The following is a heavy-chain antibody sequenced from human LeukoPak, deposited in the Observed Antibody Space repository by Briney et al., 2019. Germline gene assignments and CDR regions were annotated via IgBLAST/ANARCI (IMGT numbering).Heavy chain of an antibody. V-gene: IGHV1-2*02. CDR3: ARDPDCSGGSCYRGYYFDY. Sequence: EASVKVSCKASGYTFTGYYMHWVRQAPGQGLEWMGWINPNSGGTNYAQKFQGRVTLTRDTSISTAYMEVRRLGSDDTAVYYCARDPDCSGGSCYRGYYFDYWGQGTLVTVSS. D-gene: IGHD2-15*01. CDR1: GYTFTGYY. J-gene: IGHJ4*02. CDR2: INPNSGGT.